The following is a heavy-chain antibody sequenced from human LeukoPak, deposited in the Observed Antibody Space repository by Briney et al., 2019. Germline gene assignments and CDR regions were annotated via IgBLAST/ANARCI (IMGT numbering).Heavy chain of an antibody. CDR2: ISSSSSYI. D-gene: IGHD3-10*01. V-gene: IGHV3-21*01. J-gene: IGHJ4*02. CDR1: GFTFSSYS. CDR3: ARQAMVRGVIITSRPGAKFDY. Sequence: AGGSLRLSCAASGFTFSSYSMNWVRQAPGKGLEWVSSISSSSSYIYYADSVKGRFTISRDNAKNSLYLQMNSLRAEDTAVYYCARQAMVRGVIITSRPGAKFDYWGQGTLVTVSS.